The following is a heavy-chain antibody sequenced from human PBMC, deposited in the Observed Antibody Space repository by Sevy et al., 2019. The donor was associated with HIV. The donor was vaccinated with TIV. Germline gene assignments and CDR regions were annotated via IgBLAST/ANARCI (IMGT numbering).Heavy chain of an antibody. CDR2: INPRDSDP. CDR1: GYNITRYW. J-gene: IGHJ4*02. D-gene: IGHD6-6*01. Sequence: GESLKISCKGSGYNITRYWIGWVRQMPGKGLEWMGIINPRDSDPGYIPSFQGQVTISVDKSINTAYLQWSSLKASDTAMYYCARQWSSSADYWGQGTLVTVSS. V-gene: IGHV5-51*01. CDR3: ARQWSSSADY.